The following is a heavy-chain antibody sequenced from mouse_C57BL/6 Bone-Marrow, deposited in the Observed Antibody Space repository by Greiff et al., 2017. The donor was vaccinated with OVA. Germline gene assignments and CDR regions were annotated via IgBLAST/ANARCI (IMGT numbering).Heavy chain of an antibody. CDR1: GFTFSSYG. D-gene: IGHD1-1*01. J-gene: IGHJ3*01. CDR2: ISSGGSYT. CDR3: ARRYYGSSSAWFAY. Sequence: EVQVVESGGDLVKPGGSLKLSCAASGFTFSSYGMSWVRQTPDKRLEWVATISSGGSYTYYPDSVKGRFTISRDNAKNTLYLQMSSLKSEDTAMYYCARRYYGSSSAWFAYWGQGTLVTVSA. V-gene: IGHV5-6*01.